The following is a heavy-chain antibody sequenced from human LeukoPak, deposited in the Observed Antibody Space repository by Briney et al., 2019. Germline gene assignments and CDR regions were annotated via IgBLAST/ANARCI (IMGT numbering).Heavy chain of an antibody. Sequence: ASVKVSCKASGGTFSSYAISWVRQAPGQGLEWMGRIIPILGIANYAQKFQGRVTITADKSTSTAYMELSSLRSEDTAVYYCARDGWADDYYYGMDVWGQGTTVTVSS. CDR3: ARDGWADDYYYGMDV. CDR1: GGTFSSYA. V-gene: IGHV1-69*04. J-gene: IGHJ6*02. D-gene: IGHD2-2*03. CDR2: IIPILGIA.